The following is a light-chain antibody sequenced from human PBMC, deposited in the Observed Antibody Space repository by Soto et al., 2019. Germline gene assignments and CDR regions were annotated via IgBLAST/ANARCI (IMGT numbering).Light chain of an antibody. J-gene: IGLJ1*01. Sequence: QSALTQPPSASGSPGQSVTISCSGTSSDVGGFNYVSWYQQHPGRAPKVLIYEVNKRPSGVPDRFSGSKSGSTASLTVSGLQAEDEAEYFCFSFTTTSTHVFGTGTKLSVL. CDR2: EVN. V-gene: IGLV2-8*01. CDR3: FSFTTTSTHV. CDR1: SSDVGGFNY.